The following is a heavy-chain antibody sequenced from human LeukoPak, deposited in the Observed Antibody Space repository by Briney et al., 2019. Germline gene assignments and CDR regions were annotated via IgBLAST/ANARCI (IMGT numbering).Heavy chain of an antibody. D-gene: IGHD3-10*01. CDR1: GYTFTGYY. J-gene: IGHJ4*02. CDR3: EREGYYGSGSYYRALGY. CDR2: INPNSGGT. V-gene: IGHV1-2*02. Sequence: ASVKVSCKASGYTFTGYYMHWVRQAPGQGLERMGWINPNSGGTNYAQKFQGRVTMTRDTSISTAYMELSRLRSDDTAVYYCEREGYYGSGSYYRALGYWGQGTLVSVFS.